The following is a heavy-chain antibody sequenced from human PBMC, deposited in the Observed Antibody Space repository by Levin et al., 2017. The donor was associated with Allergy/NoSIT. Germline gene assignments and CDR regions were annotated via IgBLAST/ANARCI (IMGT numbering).Heavy chain of an antibody. Sequence: GESLKISCAASGFTFSSYGMHWVRQAPGKGLEWVAVIWYDGSNKYYADSVKGRFTISRDNSKNTLYLQMNSLRAEDTAVYYCARDGLWFGDDLSFDYWGQGTLVTVSS. V-gene: IGHV3-33*01. CDR1: GFTFSSYG. J-gene: IGHJ4*02. CDR3: ARDGLWFGDDLSFDY. CDR2: IWYDGSNK. D-gene: IGHD3-10*01.